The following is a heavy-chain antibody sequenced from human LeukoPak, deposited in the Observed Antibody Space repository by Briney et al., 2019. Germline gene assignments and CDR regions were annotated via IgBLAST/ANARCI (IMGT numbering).Heavy chain of an antibody. Sequence: ASVKVSCKTSGHIFTSYAMNWVRQAPGQGLEWMGWINTNTGNPTYAQGFTGRFVFSLDTSVSTAYLQISSLKAEDTAVYYCARGPYSSGWYSYFDYWGQGSLVTVSS. V-gene: IGHV7-4-1*02. CDR3: ARGPYSSGWYSYFDY. D-gene: IGHD6-19*01. J-gene: IGHJ4*02. CDR1: GHIFTSYA. CDR2: INTNTGNP.